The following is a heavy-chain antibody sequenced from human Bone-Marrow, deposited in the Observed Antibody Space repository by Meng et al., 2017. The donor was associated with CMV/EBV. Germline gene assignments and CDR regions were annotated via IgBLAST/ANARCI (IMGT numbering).Heavy chain of an antibody. CDR3: ARDYYDSSGYRNWFDP. J-gene: IGHJ5*02. D-gene: IGHD3-22*01. CDR1: GFTFSNYW. Sequence: GESLKISCAASGFTFSNYWVHWVRQAPGKGLVWVSRISSEGTTTTYADSVKGRFTISRDNAKNTLYLQMNSLRAEDTAVYYCARDYYDSSGYRNWFDPWGQGHLVTGSS. V-gene: IGHV3-74*01. CDR2: ISSEGTTT.